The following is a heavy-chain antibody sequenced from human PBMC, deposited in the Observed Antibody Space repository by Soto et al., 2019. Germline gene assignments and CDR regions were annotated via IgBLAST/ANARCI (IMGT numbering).Heavy chain of an antibody. D-gene: IGHD4-4*01. CDR3: VRGGYSSSWERLDP. CDR2: IYYSGST. CDR1: GGSISSSSYY. J-gene: IGHJ5*02. Sequence: SETLSLTCTVSGGSISSSSYYWGWIRQPPGKGLEWIGGIYYSGSTYYNPSLKSRVTISVDTSKNQFSLKLSSVTAADTAVYYCVRGGYSSSWERLDPWGQGTLVTVSS. V-gene: IGHV4-39*01.